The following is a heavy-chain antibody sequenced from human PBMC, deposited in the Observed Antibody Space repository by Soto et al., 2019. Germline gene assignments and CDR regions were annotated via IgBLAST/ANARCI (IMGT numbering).Heavy chain of an antibody. CDR2: ISGSGGST. D-gene: IGHD3-3*01. CDR1: GFTFSSYA. V-gene: IGHV3-23*01. CDR3: EKDQSTIFGVGGAFDI. J-gene: IGHJ3*02. Sequence: GGSLRLSCAASGFTFSSYAMSWVRQAPGKGLEWVSAISGSGGSTYYADSVKGRFTISRDNSKNTLYLQMNSLRAEDTAVYYCEKDQSTIFGVGGAFDIWGQGTMVTVSS.